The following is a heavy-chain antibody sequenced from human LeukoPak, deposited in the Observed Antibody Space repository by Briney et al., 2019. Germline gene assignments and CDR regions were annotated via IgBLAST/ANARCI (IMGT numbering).Heavy chain of an antibody. D-gene: IGHD6-19*01. CDR1: GFTFSSYS. CDR3: AKFMGRSSWYDYDAFDI. V-gene: IGHV3-48*04. Sequence: GGSLRLSCAASGFTFSSYSMNWVRQAPGKGLEWVSYISSSSSAIYYADSVKGRFTISRDNAKNSLYLQMNSLRAEDTAVYYCAKFMGRSSWYDYDAFDIWGQGTMVTVSS. J-gene: IGHJ3*02. CDR2: ISSSSSAI.